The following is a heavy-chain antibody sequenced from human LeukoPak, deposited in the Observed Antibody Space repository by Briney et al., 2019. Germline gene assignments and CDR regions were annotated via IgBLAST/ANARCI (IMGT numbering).Heavy chain of an antibody. CDR3: ARGEAGGGNWFDP. CDR1: GFTFSSYW. Sequence: GGSLRLYCAASGFTFSSYWISWVRQAPGLGMLWVANIKQDGSEKYYVDSVKGRFTISRDNAKNSLYLQMNSLRAEDTAVYYCARGEAGGGNWFDPWGQGTLVTVSS. J-gene: IGHJ5*02. D-gene: IGHD6-13*01. V-gene: IGHV3-7*01. CDR2: IKQDGSEK.